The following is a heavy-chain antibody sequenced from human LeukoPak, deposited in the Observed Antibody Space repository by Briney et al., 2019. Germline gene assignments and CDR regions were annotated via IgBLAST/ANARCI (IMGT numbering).Heavy chain of an antibody. D-gene: IGHD3-22*01. CDR1: GFTFNNYG. CDR3: ANSSYYDSSGYYREYYFDY. Sequence: PGGSLRLSCAASGFTFNNYGMSWVRQAPGKGLEWVSSLSGSGGSTYYADSVKGRCTISRDNSKNTLYLQMNSLRAEATAVYYCANSSYYDSSGYYREYYFDYWGQGTLVTVSS. CDR2: LSGSGGST. J-gene: IGHJ4*02. V-gene: IGHV3-23*01.